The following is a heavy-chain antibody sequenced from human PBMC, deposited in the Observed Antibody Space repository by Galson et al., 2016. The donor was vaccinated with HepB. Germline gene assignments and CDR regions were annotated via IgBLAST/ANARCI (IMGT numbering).Heavy chain of an antibody. V-gene: IGHV3-23*01. D-gene: IGHD3-22*01. Sequence: SLRLSCAASGFTFNTYAMTWVRQAPGKGLEWVSSISVSGVSTYYADSANGRFTISRDNSKNTLFLQMDSLSPEDTAVYYCAKDAYPYDSILYVDYLGQGTLVTVSS. J-gene: IGHJ4*02. CDR3: AKDAYPYDSILYVDY. CDR1: GFTFNTYA. CDR2: ISVSGVST.